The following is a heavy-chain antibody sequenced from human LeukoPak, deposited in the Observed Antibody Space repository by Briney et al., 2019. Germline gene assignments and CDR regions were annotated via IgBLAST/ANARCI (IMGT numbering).Heavy chain of an antibody. Sequence: PSETLSLTCTVSGGSISSSSYYWGWIRQPPGKGLEWIGSIYYSGSTYYNPSLKSRVTISVDTSKNQFSLKLSSVTAADTAVYYCARVEDNGWFFDYWGQGTLVTVSS. V-gene: IGHV4-39*01. CDR3: ARVEDNGWFFDY. J-gene: IGHJ4*02. D-gene: IGHD6-19*01. CDR2: IYYSGST. CDR1: GGSISSSSYY.